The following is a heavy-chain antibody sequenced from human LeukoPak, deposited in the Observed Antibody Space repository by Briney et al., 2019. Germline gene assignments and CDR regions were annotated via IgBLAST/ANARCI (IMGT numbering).Heavy chain of an antibody. Sequence: ASVKVSCKASGYTFTGYYMHWMRQAPGQGLEWMGWINPNSGGTNYAQKFQGRVTMTRDTSISTAYMELSRLRSDDTAVYYCARASTAGTHNWFDPWGQGTLVTVSS. CDR3: ARASTAGTHNWFDP. V-gene: IGHV1-2*02. J-gene: IGHJ5*02. CDR1: GYTFTGYY. D-gene: IGHD1-7*01. CDR2: INPNSGGT.